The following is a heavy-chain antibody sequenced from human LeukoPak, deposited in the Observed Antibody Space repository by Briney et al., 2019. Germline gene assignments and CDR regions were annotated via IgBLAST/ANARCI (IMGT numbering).Heavy chain of an antibody. V-gene: IGHV3-23*01. D-gene: IGHD6-25*01. J-gene: IGHJ5*01. Sequence: GGSLRLSCAASGFTFSSYAMSWVRQAPGKGLEWVSRISASGYTTYYADSVKGRFTLSRDNSKNTLYLQMNSLRAEDTALYYCAKNGYNSGWYDSWGQGILVTVSS. CDR1: GFTFSSYA. CDR3: AKNGYNSGWYDS. CDR2: ISASGYTT.